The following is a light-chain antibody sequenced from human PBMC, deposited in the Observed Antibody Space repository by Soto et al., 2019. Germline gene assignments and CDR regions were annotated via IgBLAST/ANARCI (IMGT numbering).Light chain of an antibody. J-gene: IGLJ3*02. CDR3: ETWDSNTHTV. Sequence: QPVLTQSSSASASLGSSVKLTCTLSSGHSSYSIAWHQQQPGKAPRYLMKLEGSGSYNKGSGVPDRFSGSSSGADRYLTISTLQFEDEADYYCETWDSNTHTVFGGGTKLT. CDR2: LEGSGSY. CDR1: SGHSSYS. V-gene: IGLV4-60*02.